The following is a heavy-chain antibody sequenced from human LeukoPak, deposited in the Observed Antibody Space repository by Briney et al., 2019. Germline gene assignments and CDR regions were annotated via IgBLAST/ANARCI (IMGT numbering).Heavy chain of an antibody. V-gene: IGHV3-23*01. J-gene: IGHJ5*02. D-gene: IGHD6-19*01. CDR3: AKPISGGLAMTAAWFDH. CDR2: ITVNAITT. Sequence: PGGALRLSCAASGVAFSVSAMSWVRQAPGTGRGWVSTITVNAITTFYADSFKARFPIPTDNSKSPLYLHLNRLTPEATAVYYSAKPISGGLAMTAAWFDHWGQGTLVTVSS. CDR1: GVAFSVSA.